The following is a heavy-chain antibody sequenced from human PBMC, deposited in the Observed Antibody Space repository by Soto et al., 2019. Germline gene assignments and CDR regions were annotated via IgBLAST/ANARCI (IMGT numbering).Heavy chain of an antibody. Sequence: GGSLRLSCAASGFTFSSYAMHWVRQAPGKGLEWVAVISYDGSNKYYADSVKGRFTISRDNSKNTLYLQMNSLRAEDTAVYYCARDKAVAGRGRPRTFDPWGQGTLVTVSS. CDR3: ARDKAVAGRGRPRTFDP. J-gene: IGHJ5*02. V-gene: IGHV3-30-3*01. CDR1: GFTFSSYA. CDR2: ISYDGSNK. D-gene: IGHD6-19*01.